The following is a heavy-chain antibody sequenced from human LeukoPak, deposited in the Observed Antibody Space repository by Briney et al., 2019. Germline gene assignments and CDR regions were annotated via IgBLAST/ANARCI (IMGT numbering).Heavy chain of an antibody. Sequence: VASVKVSCKASGGTFSSYAISWVRQAPGQGLEWMGGIIPIFGTANYAQKFQGRVTITADESTSTAYMELSSLRSEDTAVYYCARDPVNGKADAFDIWGQGTMVTVSS. CDR3: ARDPVNGKADAFDI. V-gene: IGHV1-69*13. D-gene: IGHD3-16*02. CDR1: GGTFSSYA. J-gene: IGHJ3*02. CDR2: IIPIFGTA.